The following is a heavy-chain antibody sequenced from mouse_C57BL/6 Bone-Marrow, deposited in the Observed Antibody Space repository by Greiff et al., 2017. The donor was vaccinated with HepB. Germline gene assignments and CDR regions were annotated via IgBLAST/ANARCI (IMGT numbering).Heavy chain of an antibody. Sequence: EVKLEESGGGLVKPGGSLKLSCAASGFTFSSYAMSWVRQTPEKRLEWVATISDGGSYTYYPDNVKGRFTISRDNAKNNLYLQMSHLKSEDTAMYYCTRDLIYYGNYWYFDVWGTGTTVTVSS. D-gene: IGHD2-1*01. V-gene: IGHV5-4*01. CDR2: ISDGGSYT. J-gene: IGHJ1*03. CDR1: GFTFSSYA. CDR3: TRDLIYYGNYWYFDV.